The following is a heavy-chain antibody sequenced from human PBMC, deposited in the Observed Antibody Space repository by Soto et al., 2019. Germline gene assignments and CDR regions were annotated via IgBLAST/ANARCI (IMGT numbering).Heavy chain of an antibody. Sequence: QLQLQESGPGLVKPSETLSLTCTVSGGSISSSSDWWGWVRQPPGKGLEWIASIYHSGATYYNPSLKSRVTISVDTAKNQLSLKVTSVTAADTTVYYCASRTGSAFFTYWGQGTMVTVSS. J-gene: IGHJ4*02. D-gene: IGHD6-6*01. CDR1: GGSISSSSDW. CDR3: ASRTGSAFFTY. CDR2: IYHSGAT. V-gene: IGHV4-39*01.